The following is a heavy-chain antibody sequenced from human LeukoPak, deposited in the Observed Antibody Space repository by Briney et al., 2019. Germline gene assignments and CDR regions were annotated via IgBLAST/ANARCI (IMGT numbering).Heavy chain of an antibody. J-gene: IGHJ4*02. CDR3: AGGIAARPTSLFYFDY. V-gene: IGHV4-31*03. Sequence: SQTLSLTCTVSGGSISSGGYYWSWIRQHPGKGLEWIGYIYYSGSTYYNPSLKSRVTISVDTSKNQFSLKLSSVTAADTAVYYCAGGIAARPTSLFYFDYWGQGTLVTVSS. CDR1: GGSISSGGYY. CDR2: IYYSGST. D-gene: IGHD6-6*01.